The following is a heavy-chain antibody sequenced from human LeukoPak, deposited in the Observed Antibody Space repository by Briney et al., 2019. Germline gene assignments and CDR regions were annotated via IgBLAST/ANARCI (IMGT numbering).Heavy chain of an antibody. CDR1: GFTFSSYA. CDR3: ARDGRMATIYGSFDY. D-gene: IGHD5-24*01. V-gene: IGHV3-30*01. CDR2: ISYDGSNK. Sequence: GGSLRLSCAASGFTFSSYAMHWVRQAPGKGLEWVSVISYDGSNKYYGDSVKGRFTISRDNSKNTLYLQMNSLRAEDTAVYYCARDGRMATIYGSFDYWDQGTLVTVSS. J-gene: IGHJ4*02.